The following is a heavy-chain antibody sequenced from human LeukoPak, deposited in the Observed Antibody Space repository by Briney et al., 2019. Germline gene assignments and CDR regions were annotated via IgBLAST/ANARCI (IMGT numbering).Heavy chain of an antibody. Sequence: GRSLRLSCAASGFTFSSYGMHWVRQAPGKGLEWVAVIWYDGSNKYYADSVKGRFTISRDNSKNTLYLQMNSLRAEDTAVYYCARETGIAVAGTSVYYFGYWGQGTLVTVSS. V-gene: IGHV3-33*01. J-gene: IGHJ4*02. D-gene: IGHD6-19*01. CDR2: IWYDGSNK. CDR1: GFTFSSYG. CDR3: ARETGIAVAGTSVYYFGY.